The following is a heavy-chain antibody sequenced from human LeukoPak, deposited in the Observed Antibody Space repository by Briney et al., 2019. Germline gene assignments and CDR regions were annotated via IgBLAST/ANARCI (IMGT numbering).Heavy chain of an antibody. CDR2: ISYDGSNK. D-gene: IGHD3-9*01. V-gene: IGHV3-30*04. CDR1: GFTFSSYA. Sequence: GGSLRLSCAASGFTFSSYAMHWVRQAPGKGLEWVAVISYDGSNKYYADSVKGRFTISRDNSKNTLYLQMNSLRAEDTAVYYCARELSGRYFDWLCDYWGQGTLVTVSS. J-gene: IGHJ4*02. CDR3: ARELSGRYFDWLCDY.